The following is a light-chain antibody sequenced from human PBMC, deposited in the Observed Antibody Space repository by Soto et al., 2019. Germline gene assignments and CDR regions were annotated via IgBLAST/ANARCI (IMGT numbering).Light chain of an antibody. CDR1: SRDVGSYNL. CDR2: EDS. Sequence: QSVLTQPASVSGSPGQSITISCTGSSRDVGSYNLVSWYQQHPGTAPKLLIFEDSQRPSGVPDRFSGSKSGTSASLAINGLQAEDEAHYYCQSYDNSLSGSWVFGGGTKLTVL. V-gene: IGLV2-14*02. J-gene: IGLJ3*02. CDR3: QSYDNSLSGSWV.